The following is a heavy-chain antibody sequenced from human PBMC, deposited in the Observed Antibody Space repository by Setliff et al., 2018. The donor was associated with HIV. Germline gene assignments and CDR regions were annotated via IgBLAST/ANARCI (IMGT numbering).Heavy chain of an antibody. J-gene: IGHJ4*02. CDR1: GYSISSGYY. CDR3: TRQAWDSKSSGYFSDY. V-gene: IGHV4-38-2*02. D-gene: IGHD3-22*01. CDR2: IYQTGST. Sequence: PSETLSLTCSVSGYSISSGYYWGWIRQSPGKELEWIGSIYQTGSTYYNPSFKSRVTVSLDMSKNQFSLRLASVTAADTAVYYCTRQAWDSKSSGYFSDYWGQGTLVTVSS.